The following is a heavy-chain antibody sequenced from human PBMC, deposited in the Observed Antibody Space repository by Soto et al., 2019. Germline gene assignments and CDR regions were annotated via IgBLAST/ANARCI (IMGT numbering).Heavy chain of an antibody. CDR3: ARARYYDYVWGSYYFDY. CDR1: GGSISSYY. J-gene: IGHJ4*01. CDR2: VYYSGST. V-gene: IGHV4-59*01. Sequence: QVQLQESGPGLAKPSETLSLTCTVSGGSISSYYWSWIRQPPGKGLEWIGYVYYSGSTNYNPSPKCRVPISVDTSKNQFSLKLSSVTAADTAVYYCARARYYDYVWGSYYFDYWGQGTLVTVSS. D-gene: IGHD3-16*01.